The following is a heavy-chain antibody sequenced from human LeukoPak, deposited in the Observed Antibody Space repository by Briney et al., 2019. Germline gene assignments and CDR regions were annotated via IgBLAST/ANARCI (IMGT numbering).Heavy chain of an antibody. CDR2: INSDGSAT. V-gene: IGHV3-74*01. J-gene: IGHJ3*02. CDR1: GFTFGSYW. Sequence: GGSLRLSCAASGFTFGSYWMEWVRQAPGKGMVWVSGINSDGSATTYADSVKGRLTISRDNAKNTMYLQVNCLRAEDTAVYYCVRGRFNAFDMWGQGTMVTVSS. CDR3: VRGRFNAFDM.